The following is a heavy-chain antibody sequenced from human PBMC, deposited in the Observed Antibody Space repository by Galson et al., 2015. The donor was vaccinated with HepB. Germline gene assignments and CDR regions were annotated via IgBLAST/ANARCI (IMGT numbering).Heavy chain of an antibody. D-gene: IGHD3-10*01. V-gene: IGHV3-23*01. CDR2: ISDSGERT. Sequence: SLRLSCAGSGFILSSYAMSWVRQAPGKGLEWVADISDSGERTYHADSVRGRFTISRDNSKNTLYVQMNNLRAEDTAIYYCVRLFGSWSQDGLNAFDVWGQGTMGTVSS. CDR1: GFILSSYA. J-gene: IGHJ3*01. CDR3: VRLFGSWSQDGLNAFDV.